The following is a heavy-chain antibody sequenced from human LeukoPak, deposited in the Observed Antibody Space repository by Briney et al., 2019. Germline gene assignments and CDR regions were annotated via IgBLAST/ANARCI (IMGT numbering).Heavy chain of an antibody. V-gene: IGHV3-30*02. CDR2: IRYDGSNK. CDR3: ARVFTTGMMVVGTAFDI. Sequence: PGGSLRLSCAAPGFTFSSYGMHWVRQAPGKGLEWVAFIRYDGSNKYYADSVKGRFTISRDNSKNTLYLQMNSLRAEDTAVYYCARVFTTGMMVVGTAFDIWGQGTMVTVSS. J-gene: IGHJ3*02. CDR1: GFTFSSYG. D-gene: IGHD3-22*01.